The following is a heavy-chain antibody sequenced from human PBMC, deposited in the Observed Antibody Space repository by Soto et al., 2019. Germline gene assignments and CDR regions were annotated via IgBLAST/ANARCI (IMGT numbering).Heavy chain of an antibody. Sequence: GGSLRLSCAASGFTFSSYAMHWVRQAPGKGLEWVAVISYDGSNKYYADSVKGRFTISRDNSKNTLYLQMNSLRAEDTAVYYCARDQARPSYYYYYGMDVWGQGDHGHRLL. CDR2: ISYDGSNK. J-gene: IGHJ6*02. CDR3: ARDQARPSYYYYYGMDV. CDR1: GFTFSSYA. V-gene: IGHV3-30-3*01.